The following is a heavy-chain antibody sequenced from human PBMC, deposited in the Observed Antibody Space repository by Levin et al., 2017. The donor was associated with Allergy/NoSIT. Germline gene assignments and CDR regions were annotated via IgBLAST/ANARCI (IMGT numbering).Heavy chain of an antibody. V-gene: IGHV4-59*10. CDR3: AKYGVVPSAHFDS. D-gene: IGHD2-2*01. CDR2: IHTTGGT. CDR1: GTSISSWY. J-gene: IGHJ4*02. Sequence: SETLSLTCSVSGTSISSWYWSWIRQPAGKGLEWIGRIHTTGGTSYNSSLQSRVTISVDASNNQFSLKLTSMTAADTAVYYCAKYGVVPSAHFDSWGQGTLVIVSS.